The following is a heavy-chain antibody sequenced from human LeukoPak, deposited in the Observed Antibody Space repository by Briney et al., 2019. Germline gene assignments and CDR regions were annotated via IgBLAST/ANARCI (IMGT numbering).Heavy chain of an antibody. CDR1: GFTFSNYW. D-gene: IGHD2-15*01. CDR3: TRRVSATRWFDP. J-gene: IGHJ5*02. Sequence: GRSLRLSCAASGFTFSNYWMHCVRQAPGKGLMWVSRISGDGSTTIYADSVKGRFSISRDNAENTMYLQMNSLRVEDTAVYYCTRRVSATRWFDPWGQGTLVTVSS. CDR2: ISGDGSTT. V-gene: IGHV3-74*01.